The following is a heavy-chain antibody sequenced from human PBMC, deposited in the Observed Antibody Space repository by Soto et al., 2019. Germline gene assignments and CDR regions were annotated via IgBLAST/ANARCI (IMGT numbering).Heavy chain of an antibody. J-gene: IGHJ6*02. CDR3: ARRGREGNSCYMDV. Sequence: ASVKVSCKASGYTFTGYYMHWVRQAPGQGLEWMGWINPNSGGTNYAQKFQGWVTMTRDTSISTAYMELSRLRSDDTAVYYCARRGREGNSCYMDVWGQGTTVTVSS. D-gene: IGHD2-15*01. CDR2: INPNSGGT. V-gene: IGHV1-2*04. CDR1: GYTFTGYY.